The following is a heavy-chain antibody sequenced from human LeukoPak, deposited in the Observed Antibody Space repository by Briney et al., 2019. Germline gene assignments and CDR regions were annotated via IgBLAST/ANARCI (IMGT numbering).Heavy chain of an antibody. J-gene: IGHJ2*01. CDR1: GGSISSYY. D-gene: IGHD4-11*01. CDR3: ARAAGDYSWYFDL. CDR2: IYYSGST. V-gene: IGHV4-59*01. Sequence: PSETLSLTCTVSGGSISSYYWSWIRRPPGKGLEWIGYIYYSGSTNYNPSLKSRVTISVDTSKNQFSLKLSSVTAADTAVYYCARAAGDYSWYFDLWGRGTLVTVSS.